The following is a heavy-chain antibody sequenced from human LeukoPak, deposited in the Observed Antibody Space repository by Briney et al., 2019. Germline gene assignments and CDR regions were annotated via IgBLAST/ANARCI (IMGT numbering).Heavy chain of an antibody. CDR3: AIDRGWYNTY. D-gene: IGHD1-1*01. V-gene: IGHV3-23*01. Sequence: GGSVRLSCEASGFTFSSYAMSWVRQAPVKGLEWVTAISASGDSTFYVDSVKGRFTISRDSSKNTLSLQMNSLSAEDTAVYYCAIDRGWYNTYGGQGTLVTVSS. J-gene: IGHJ4*02. CDR2: ISASGDST. CDR1: GFTFSSYA.